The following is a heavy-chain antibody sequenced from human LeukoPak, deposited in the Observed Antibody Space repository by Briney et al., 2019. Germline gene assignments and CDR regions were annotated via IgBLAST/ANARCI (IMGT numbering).Heavy chain of an antibody. CDR1: GLTFSSYA. CDR2: ISGSGGST. J-gene: IGHJ1*01. Sequence: GGSLRLSCAASGLTFSSYAMSWVRQAPGKGLEWVSAISGSGGSTYYADSVKGRFTISRDNSKNTLYLQMNSLRAEDTAVYYCAKVGPYDSSGYYFTFQHWGQGTLVTVSS. D-gene: IGHD3-22*01. V-gene: IGHV3-23*01. CDR3: AKVGPYDSSGYYFTFQH.